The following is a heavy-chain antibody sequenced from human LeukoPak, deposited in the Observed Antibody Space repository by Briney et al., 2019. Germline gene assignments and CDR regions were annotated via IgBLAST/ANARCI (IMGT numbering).Heavy chain of an antibody. D-gene: IGHD3-3*01. CDR1: GFTFSSYA. V-gene: IGHV3-30-3*01. CDR3: ATYAKYYDFWSGYSLDY. J-gene: IGHJ4*02. Sequence: GGSLRLSCAASGFTFSSYAMHWVRQAPGKGLEWVAVMSYDGSNKYYADSVKGRFTISRDNSKNTLYLQMNSLRADDTAVYYCATYAKYYDFWSGYSLDYWGQGTLVTVSS. CDR2: MSYDGSNK.